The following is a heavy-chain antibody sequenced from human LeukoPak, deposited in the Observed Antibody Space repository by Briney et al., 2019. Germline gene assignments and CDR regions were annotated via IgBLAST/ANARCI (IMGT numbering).Heavy chain of an antibody. Sequence: SETLSLTCSVSVGSINQYDYYWGLIRQPPGKGLEWVGIFSESGTTYYNPSLKTRVTIFVDTSKNQFSLKLSSVTAADTAVYYCASTYYFGSATPNWFDTWGQGILVTVSS. D-gene: IGHD3-10*01. CDR3: ASTYYFGSATPNWFDT. CDR1: VGSINQYDYY. V-gene: IGHV4-39*01. CDR2: FSESGTT. J-gene: IGHJ5*02.